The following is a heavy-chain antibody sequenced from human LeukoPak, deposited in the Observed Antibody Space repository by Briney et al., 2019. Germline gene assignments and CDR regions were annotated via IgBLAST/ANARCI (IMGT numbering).Heavy chain of an antibody. D-gene: IGHD6-19*01. CDR2: FDPEDGET. CDR3: ATDKDIAVARGYFQH. Sequence: ASVKVSCKVSGYTLTELSMHWVRQAPGKGLEWMGDFDPEDGETIYAQKFQGRVTMTEDTSTDTAYMELSSLRSEDTAVYYCATDKDIAVARGYFQHWGQGTLVTVSS. V-gene: IGHV1-24*01. J-gene: IGHJ1*01. CDR1: GYTLTELS.